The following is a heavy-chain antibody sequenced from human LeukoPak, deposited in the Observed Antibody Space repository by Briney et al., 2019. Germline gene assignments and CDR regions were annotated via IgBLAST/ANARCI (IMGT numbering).Heavy chain of an antibody. D-gene: IGHD5-12*01. V-gene: IGHV3-30*18. CDR2: ISYDGSNK. Sequence: GGSLRLSCAASGFTFSSYGMHWVRQAPGKGLEWVAVISYDGSNKYYADSVKGRFTISRDNSKNTLYLQMNSLRAEDTAVYYCAKDPAGPYSGYDWPGYYFDYWGQGTLVTVSS. J-gene: IGHJ4*02. CDR3: AKDPAGPYSGYDWPGYYFDY. CDR1: GFTFSSYG.